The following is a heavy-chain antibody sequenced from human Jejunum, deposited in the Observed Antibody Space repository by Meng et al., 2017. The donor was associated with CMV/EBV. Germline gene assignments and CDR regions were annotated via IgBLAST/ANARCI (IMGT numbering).Heavy chain of an antibody. D-gene: IGHD1/OR15-1a*01. J-gene: IGHJ4*02. CDR2: INSDGSDT. Sequence: VGPGGGLVRPGGSLRLSFAASGFTFSSNWMHWVRQAPGKGLVWVSHINSDGSDTNYADSVKGRFTISRDNAKNTLYLQMNSLRDEDTAVYYCARVEQEMCWGQGTLVTASS. CDR1: GFTFSSNW. CDR3: ARVEQEMC. V-gene: IGHV3-74*01.